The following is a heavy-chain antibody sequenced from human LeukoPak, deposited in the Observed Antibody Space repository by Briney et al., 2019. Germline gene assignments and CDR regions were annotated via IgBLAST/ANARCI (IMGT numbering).Heavy chain of an antibody. J-gene: IGHJ4*02. CDR2: INPNSGGT. CDR3: ASMAGRGYYYDSSGYYLDY. Sequence: ASVKVSCKASGYTFTGYYMHWVRQAPGQGLEWMGWINPNSGGTNYAQKFQGRVTMTRDTSISTAYMELSRLRSDDTAVYYCASMAGRGYYYDSSGYYLDYWGQGTLVTVSS. D-gene: IGHD3-22*01. V-gene: IGHV1-2*02. CDR1: GYTFTGYY.